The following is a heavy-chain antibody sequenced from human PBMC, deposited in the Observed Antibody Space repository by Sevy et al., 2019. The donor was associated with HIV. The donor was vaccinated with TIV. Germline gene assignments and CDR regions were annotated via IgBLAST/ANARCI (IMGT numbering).Heavy chain of an antibody. CDR3: TRWKAAQSIFDY. CDR2: LMSEVYGGTV. Sequence: GGSLRLSCTASGFTFGDYCMSWVRQAPGKGLEWVAFLMSEVYGGTVDHAASVRGRFVISRDDSKTIAYLQMNDLKTEDTGVYYCTRWKAAQSIFDYWGQRALVTVSS. D-gene: IGHD6-13*01. CDR1: GFTFGDYC. V-gene: IGHV3-49*04. J-gene: IGHJ4*02.